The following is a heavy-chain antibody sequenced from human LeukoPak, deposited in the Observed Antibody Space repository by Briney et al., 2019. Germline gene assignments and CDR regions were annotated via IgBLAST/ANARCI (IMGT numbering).Heavy chain of an antibody. V-gene: IGHV1-2*02. D-gene: IGHD5-18*01. CDR1: GYTFTGYY. CDR3: ARDRVTSLWYYGMDV. Sequence: ASVKVSCKASGYTFTGYYMHWVRQAPGQGLEWMGWINPNSGGTNYAQKFQGRVTMTRDTSISTAYMELSRLRSDDTAVYHCARDRVTSLWYYGMDVWGQGTTVTVSS. CDR2: INPNSGGT. J-gene: IGHJ6*02.